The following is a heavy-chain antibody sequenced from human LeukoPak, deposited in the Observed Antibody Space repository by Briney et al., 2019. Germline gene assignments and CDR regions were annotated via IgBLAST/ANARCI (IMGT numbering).Heavy chain of an antibody. CDR2: IAYDGSRA. Sequence: PGGSLRLSCXGSGFTFGGYGMHWFRQTPGKGLEWVAVIAYDGSRAFYADSVKGRFTISRDNSKNTMSVQMDDLRAEDTAVYYCTRYNNDHFDYWGQGTLXTVSS. CDR1: GFTFGGYG. D-gene: IGHD1-14*01. CDR3: TRYNNDHFDY. J-gene: IGHJ4*02. V-gene: IGHV3-33*01.